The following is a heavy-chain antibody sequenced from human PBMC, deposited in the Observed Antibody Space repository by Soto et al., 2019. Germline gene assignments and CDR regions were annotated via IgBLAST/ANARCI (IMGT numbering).Heavy chain of an antibody. D-gene: IGHD5-12*01. Sequence: SETLSLTCAVYGGAFSGYYWSWIRQPPGKGLEWIGEINHSGSTNYNPSLKSRVTISVDTSKNQFSLKLSSVTAADTAVYYCARGGRSIVATIFNYMDVWGKGTTVTV. CDR1: GGAFSGYY. V-gene: IGHV4-34*01. CDR2: INHSGST. CDR3: ARGGRSIVATIFNYMDV. J-gene: IGHJ6*03.